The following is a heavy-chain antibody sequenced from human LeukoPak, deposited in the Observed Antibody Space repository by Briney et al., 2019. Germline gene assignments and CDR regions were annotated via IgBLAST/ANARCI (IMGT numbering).Heavy chain of an antibody. CDR2: IYYSGTT. V-gene: IGHV4-39*07. D-gene: IGHD5-18*01. J-gene: IGHJ5*02. Sequence: SETLSLTCTVSGGSISSYYWSWIRQPPGKGLEWIGSIYYSGTTHYNPSLESRVTISVDTSKNQFSLKLASVTAAGTAIYYCAKGAGGFSYYNWFDPWGQGTLVTVSS. CDR1: GGSISSYY. CDR3: AKGAGGFSYYNWFDP.